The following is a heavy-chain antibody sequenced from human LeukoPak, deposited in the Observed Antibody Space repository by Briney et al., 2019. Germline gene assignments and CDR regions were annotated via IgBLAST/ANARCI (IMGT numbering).Heavy chain of an antibody. J-gene: IGHJ6*02. CDR1: GFTFSSYA. Sequence: GSLRLSCAASGFTFSSYAMSWIRQPPGKGLEWIGEINHSGSTNYNPSLKSRVTISVDTSKNQFSLKLSSVTAADTAVYYCARGNAGYYYYGMDVWGQGTTVTVSS. CDR3: ARGNAGYYYYGMDV. CDR2: INHSGST. V-gene: IGHV4-34*01.